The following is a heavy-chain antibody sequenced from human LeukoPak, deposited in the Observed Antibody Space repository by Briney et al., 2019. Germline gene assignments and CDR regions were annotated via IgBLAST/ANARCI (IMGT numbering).Heavy chain of an antibody. J-gene: IGHJ6*03. V-gene: IGHV4-59*01. CDR1: GGSISNYY. CDR2: IYYSGST. CDR3: AREVEENYDFWSGYYPRDYYYYMDV. D-gene: IGHD3-3*01. Sequence: SETLSLTCTVSGGSISNYYWSWIRQPPGKGLEWIGYIYYSGSTNYNPSLKSRVTISVDTSKNQFSLKLSSVTAADTAVYYCAREVEENYDFWSGYYPRDYYYYMDVWGQGTLATV.